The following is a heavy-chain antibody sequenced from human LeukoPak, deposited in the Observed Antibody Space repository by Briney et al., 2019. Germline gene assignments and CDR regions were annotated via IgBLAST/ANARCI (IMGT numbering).Heavy chain of an antibody. J-gene: IGHJ3*02. CDR3: ARGYYYDSSGYPDAFDI. CDR1: GCSISSGGYS. Sequence: SQTLSLTCAVSGCSISSGGYSWSCIRQPPGKGLEWIGYIYHSGSTYYNPSLKSRVTISVDRSKNQFSLKLSSVTAADTAVYYCARGYYYDSSGYPDAFDIWGQGTMVTVSS. V-gene: IGHV4-30-2*01. D-gene: IGHD3-22*01. CDR2: IYHSGST.